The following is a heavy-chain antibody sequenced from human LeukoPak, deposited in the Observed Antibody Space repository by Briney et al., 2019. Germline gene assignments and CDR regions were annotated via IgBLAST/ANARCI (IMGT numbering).Heavy chain of an antibody. CDR2: IKSKTDGGTT. V-gene: IGHV3-15*01. Sequence: GGSLRLSCAASGFTFSNAWMSWVRQAPGKGLEWVGRIKSKTDGGTTDYAAPVKGRFTISRDDSKNTLYLQMNSLKTEDTAVYYCTTDGGVGVGATPPFQHWGQGTLVTVSS. CDR3: TTDGGVGVGATPPFQH. J-gene: IGHJ1*01. CDR1: GFTFSNAW. D-gene: IGHD1-26*01.